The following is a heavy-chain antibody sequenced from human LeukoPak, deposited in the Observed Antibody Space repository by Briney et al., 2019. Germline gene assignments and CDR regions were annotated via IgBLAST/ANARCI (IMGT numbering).Heavy chain of an antibody. D-gene: IGHD6-13*01. J-gene: IGHJ4*02. CDR1: GFIFSSYD. CDR2: IRSSGVTT. V-gene: IGHV3-23*01. CDR3: AKGMGIAARKVGGVIDY. Sequence: GGSLRLSCAASGFIFSSYDMSWVRQAPGKGPEWVSTIRSSGVTTYYADSVKGRFTISRDNSKNTLYLQMNSLRAEDTAVYYCAKGMGIAARKVGGVIDYWGQGTLVTVSS.